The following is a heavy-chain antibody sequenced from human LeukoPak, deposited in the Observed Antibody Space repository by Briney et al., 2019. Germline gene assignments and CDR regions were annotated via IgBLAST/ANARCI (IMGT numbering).Heavy chain of an antibody. CDR1: GGTFSSYA. V-gene: IGHV1-69*01. CDR2: IIPIFGTA. D-gene: IGHD3-10*01. Sequence: SVEVSCKASGGTFSSYAISWVRQAPGQGLEWMGGIIPIFGTANYAQKFQGRVTITADESTSTAYMELSSLRSEDAAVYYCARVISRITMVRGVITSYYYMDVWGKGTTVTVSS. J-gene: IGHJ6*03. CDR3: ARVISRITMVRGVITSYYYMDV.